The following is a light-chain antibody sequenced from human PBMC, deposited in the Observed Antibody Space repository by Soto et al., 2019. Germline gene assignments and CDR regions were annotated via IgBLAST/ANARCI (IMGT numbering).Light chain of an antibody. Sequence: QSALTQPPSASGSPGQSVAISCTGTASDIGGYTFVSWYQQHPGKAPKLLIYDVNKRPSGVPDRFSGSKSGNTASLTVSGLQAEDEADSYCSAHGGTNPYVFGTGTKLTV. CDR1: ASDIGGYTF. CDR2: DVN. J-gene: IGLJ1*01. CDR3: SAHGGTNPYV. V-gene: IGLV2-8*01.